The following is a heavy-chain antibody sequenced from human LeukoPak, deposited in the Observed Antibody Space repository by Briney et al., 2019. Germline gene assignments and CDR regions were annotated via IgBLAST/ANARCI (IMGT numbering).Heavy chain of an antibody. V-gene: IGHV4-38-2*02. CDR1: GFSINNGYC. J-gene: IGHJ4*02. CDR3: ARIAGSGILTGDFDY. Sequence: SETLSLTCTVSGFSINNGYCWGWIRQPPGKGLEGIGNIFHSGSTYYNPSLKSRVTISVDTSKNHFSLRLSSVTAADTAVYYCARIAGSGILTGDFDYWGQGTLVTVSS. D-gene: IGHD3-10*01. CDR2: IFHSGST.